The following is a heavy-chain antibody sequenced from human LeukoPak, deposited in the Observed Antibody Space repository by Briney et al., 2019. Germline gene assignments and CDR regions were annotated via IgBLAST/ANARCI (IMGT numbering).Heavy chain of an antibody. Sequence: GGSLRLSCAASGFTFSSYAMSWVRQAPGKGLEWVSGISGSGGNRYYADPVKGRFTISRDNSKNTLYLQMNSLRAEDTAVYYCAKGSLSIAAAGNYFDYWGQGTLVTVSS. CDR1: GFTFSSYA. CDR2: ISGSGGNR. J-gene: IGHJ4*02. CDR3: AKGSLSIAAAGNYFDY. D-gene: IGHD6-13*01. V-gene: IGHV3-23*01.